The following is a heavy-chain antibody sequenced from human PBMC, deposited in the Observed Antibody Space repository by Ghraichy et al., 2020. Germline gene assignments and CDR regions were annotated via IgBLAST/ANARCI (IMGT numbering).Heavy chain of an antibody. D-gene: IGHD3-16*01. Sequence: SLNISCTVSGGSISSGGYYWSWIRQHPGKGLEWIGYIYYSGSTYYNPSLKSRVTISVDTSKNQFSLKLSSVTAADTAVYYCARDRVTVPRGGYYGMDVWGQGTTVTVSS. V-gene: IGHV4-31*03. CDR3: ARDRVTVPRGGYYGMDV. CDR1: GGSISSGGYY. J-gene: IGHJ6*02. CDR2: IYYSGST.